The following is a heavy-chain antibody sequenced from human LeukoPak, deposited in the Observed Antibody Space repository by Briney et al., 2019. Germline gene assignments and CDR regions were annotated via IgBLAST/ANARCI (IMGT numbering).Heavy chain of an antibody. CDR3: ARLADFDWQFDN. CDR1: GGSISSYY. CDR2: IYYSGST. V-gene: IGHV4-59*01. D-gene: IGHD3-9*01. J-gene: IGHJ4*02. Sequence: SETLSLTCTVSGGSISSYYWSWIRQPPGKGLEWIGYIYYSGSTNYNPSLKSRVTISVDTSKNQFSLKLSSVTAADTAVYYCARLADFDWQFDNWGQGTLVTVSS.